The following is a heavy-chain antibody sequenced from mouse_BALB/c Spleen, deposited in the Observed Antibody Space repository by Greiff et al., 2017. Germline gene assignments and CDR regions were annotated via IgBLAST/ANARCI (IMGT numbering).Heavy chain of an antibody. CDR2: IYPGDGDT. J-gene: IGHJ2*01. Sequence: VQLQQSGPELVKPGASVKISCKASGYAFSSSWMNWVKQRPGQGLEWIGRIYPGDGDTNYNGKFKGKATLTADKSSSTAYMQLSSLTSVDSAVYYCARGSSYDYWGQGTTLTVSS. CDR1: GYAFSSSW. V-gene: IGHV1-82*01. D-gene: IGHD1-1*01. CDR3: ARGSSYDY.